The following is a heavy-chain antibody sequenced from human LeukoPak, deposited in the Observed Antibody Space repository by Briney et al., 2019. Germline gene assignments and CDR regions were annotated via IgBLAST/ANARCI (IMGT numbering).Heavy chain of an antibody. Sequence: ASVKVSCKASGYTFINHYIHWVRQAPGQGLEWMGVINPSGGSTNYAQKFQGRVTMTRDASTSTVYMELSSLRSEDTAVYYCARGIAVAGNWGQGTLVTVSS. CDR2: INPSGGST. J-gene: IGHJ4*02. CDR3: ARGIAVAGN. CDR1: GYTFINHY. D-gene: IGHD6-19*01. V-gene: IGHV1-46*01.